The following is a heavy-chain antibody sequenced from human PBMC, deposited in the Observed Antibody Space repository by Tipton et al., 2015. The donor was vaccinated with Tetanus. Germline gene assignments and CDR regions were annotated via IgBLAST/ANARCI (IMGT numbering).Heavy chain of an antibody. V-gene: IGHV4-59*01. D-gene: IGHD6-13*01. J-gene: IGHJ6*03. CDR3: ARSEQQLVRGYYYYYYMDV. Sequence: LRLSCTASGLTLSNAWLSWIRQPPGRGLEWIGYIYYSGSTNYNPSLKSRVTISVDTSKNQFSLKLSSVTAADTAVYYCARSEQQLVRGYYYYYYMDVWGKGTTVTVSS. CDR1: GLTLSNAW. CDR2: IYYSGST.